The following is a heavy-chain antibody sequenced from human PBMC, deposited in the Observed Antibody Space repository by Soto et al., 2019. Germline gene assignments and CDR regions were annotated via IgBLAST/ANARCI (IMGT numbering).Heavy chain of an antibody. D-gene: IGHD2-2*01. J-gene: IGHJ6*03. CDR1: GGSFSGYY. CDR2: INHGGST. Sequence: SETLSLTCAVYGGSFSGYYWSWIRQPPGKGLEWIGEINHGGSTNYNPSLKSRVTISVDTSKNQFSLKLSSVTAADTAVYYCARLRVGASSSVVPAAIHGGGYYYYYYMDVWGKGTTVTVSS. CDR3: ARLRVGASSSVVPAAIHGGGYYYYYYMDV. V-gene: IGHV4-34*01.